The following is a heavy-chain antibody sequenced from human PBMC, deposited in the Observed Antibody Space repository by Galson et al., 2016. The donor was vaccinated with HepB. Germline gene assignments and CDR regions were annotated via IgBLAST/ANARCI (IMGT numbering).Heavy chain of an antibody. CDR2: INYAGSYK. CDR1: GFIFSDYA. V-gene: IGHV3-30-3*01. CDR3: ARDWDGATAYTFDY. Sequence: SLRLSCAASGFIFSDYAMHWVRQAPGKGLEWVALINYAGSYKYYADSVKGRFTISRDNSMDTLYLQMNNLRAEDTAVYYCARDWDGATAYTFDYWGQGTLVTVSS. J-gene: IGHJ4*02. D-gene: IGHD2-21*01.